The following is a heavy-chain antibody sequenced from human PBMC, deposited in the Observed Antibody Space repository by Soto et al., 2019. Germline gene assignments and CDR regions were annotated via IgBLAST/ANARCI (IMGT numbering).Heavy chain of an antibody. D-gene: IGHD3-22*01. CDR2: IYYSGST. V-gene: IGHV4-30-4*01. CDR1: GASINSGDYF. Sequence: PSETLSLTCTVSGASINSGDYFWSWIRQPPGKGLEWIGHIYYSGSTKYNPSLESRLVISVNTSKNQFSLKLSSVTAADTAVYFCARETEYYDGSGFPDYWGQGTLVTVS. J-gene: IGHJ4*02. CDR3: ARETEYYDGSGFPDY.